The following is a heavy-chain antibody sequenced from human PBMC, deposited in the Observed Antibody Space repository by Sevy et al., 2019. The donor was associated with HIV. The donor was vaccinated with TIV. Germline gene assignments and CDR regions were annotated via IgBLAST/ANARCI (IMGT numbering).Heavy chain of an antibody. CDR1: GFIFNNKG. J-gene: IGHJ4*02. D-gene: IGHD2-21*02. Sequence: GGSLRLSCTVSGFIFNNKGMHWVRQAPGRGLEWVAAIFSDGTTKYYGDSVKGRFTISRDNSKNALFLQMNSLRVDDTALYYCARESGGDWYLDSWGQGTLVTVSS. V-gene: IGHV3-30*12. CDR3: ARESGGDWYLDS. CDR2: IFSDGTTK.